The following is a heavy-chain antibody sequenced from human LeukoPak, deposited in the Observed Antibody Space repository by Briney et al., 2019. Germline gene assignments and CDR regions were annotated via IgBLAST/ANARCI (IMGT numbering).Heavy chain of an antibody. J-gene: IGHJ4*02. CDR1: GFTFGDYG. Sequence: GGSLRLSCAASGFTFGDYGMSWVRQGPGKGLEWVSGIKWNGANISYADSVRGRFTIFRDDAKNSLYLQMDSLRAEDTAFYYCARGYCSGNTCYFFDYWGQGTLVTVSS. CDR3: ARGYCSGNTCYFFDY. D-gene: IGHD2-15*01. V-gene: IGHV3-20*04. CDR2: IKWNGANI.